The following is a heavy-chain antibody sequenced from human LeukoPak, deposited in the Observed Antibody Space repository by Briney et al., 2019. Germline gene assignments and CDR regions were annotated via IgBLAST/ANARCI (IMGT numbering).Heavy chain of an antibody. Sequence: GGSLRLSCAASGFTFSSYAMHWVRQAPGKGLEWVAVISYDGSNKYYADSVKGRFTISRDNSKNTLHLQMNSLRAEDTAAYYCAKFAQRYCSGGSCHPFDYWGQGTLVTVSS. V-gene: IGHV3-30*04. CDR2: ISYDGSNK. J-gene: IGHJ4*02. CDR1: GFTFSSYA. D-gene: IGHD2-15*01. CDR3: AKFAQRYCSGGSCHPFDY.